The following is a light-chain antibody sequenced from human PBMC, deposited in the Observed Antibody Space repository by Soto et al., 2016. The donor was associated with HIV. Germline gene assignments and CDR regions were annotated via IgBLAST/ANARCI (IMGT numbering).Light chain of an antibody. V-gene: IGLV3-21*03. J-gene: IGLJ2*01. CDR1: NVGSKS. Sequence: SYVLTQPPSLSVAPRKTARITCGGNNVGSKSVHWYQQKPGQAPVLVVYDDSDRPSGIPERFSGSNSGNTAILTISRVEAGDEADYYCQVWDVSSDHVVFGGGTKLAVL. CDR2: DDS. CDR3: QVWDVSSDHVV.